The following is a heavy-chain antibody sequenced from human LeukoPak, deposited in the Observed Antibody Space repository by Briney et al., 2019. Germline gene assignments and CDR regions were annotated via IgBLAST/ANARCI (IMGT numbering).Heavy chain of an antibody. CDR3: ARQPTTNKGRNWFDP. V-gene: IGHV4-59*01. D-gene: IGHD3-10*01. CDR2: IYHSGST. J-gene: IGHJ5*02. CDR1: GGSIISYY. Sequence: SETLSLTFTVSGGSIISYYWSWIRQPPGKGLEWIGYIYHSGSTNYNPSLKSRVTISVDTSENQFSLKVRSVTAADTAVYYCARQPTTNKGRNWFDPWGQGTLVTVSS.